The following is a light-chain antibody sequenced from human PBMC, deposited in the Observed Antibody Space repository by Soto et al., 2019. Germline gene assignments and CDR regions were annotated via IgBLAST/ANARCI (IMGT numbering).Light chain of an antibody. CDR3: AAWDDSLNGHVV. CDR1: SSNIGSNT. CDR2: SNN. V-gene: IGLV1-44*01. Sequence: QSVLNHPPSANGTHGQRVTITNSESSSNIGSNTVNWYQQLPGTAPKLLIYSNNQRPSGVPDRFSGSKSGTSASLAISGLQSEDEADYYCAAWDDSLNGHVVFGGGTKVTVL. J-gene: IGLJ2*01.